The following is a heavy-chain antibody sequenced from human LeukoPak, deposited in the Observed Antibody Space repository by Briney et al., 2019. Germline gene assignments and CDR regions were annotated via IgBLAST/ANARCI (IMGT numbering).Heavy chain of an antibody. V-gene: IGHV1-69*04. J-gene: IGHJ3*02. Sequence: GASVKVSCKASGDSFSSYAISWVRQAPGQGLEWMGRIVAMDDIANYAQKFQGRVTITADESTSTAYMELSSLRSEDTAVYYCARETYSSGWYNAFNIWGQGTMVTVSS. CDR1: GDSFSSYA. D-gene: IGHD6-19*01. CDR3: ARETYSSGWYNAFNI. CDR2: IVAMDDIA.